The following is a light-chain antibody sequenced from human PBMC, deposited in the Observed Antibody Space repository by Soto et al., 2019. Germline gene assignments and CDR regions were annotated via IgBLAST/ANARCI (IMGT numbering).Light chain of an antibody. CDR1: SSDVGSYNL. CDR2: DGS. J-gene: IGLJ1*01. CDR3: CSYAGSSTYV. V-gene: IGLV2-23*01. Sequence: QSVLTQPASVSGSPGQSITISCTGTSSDVGSYNLVSWYQQHPGKAPKLLIYDGSKRPSGVSNRLSGSKSGNTASLKISGLQAEDEADYYCCSYAGSSTYVFGTGTKLTVL.